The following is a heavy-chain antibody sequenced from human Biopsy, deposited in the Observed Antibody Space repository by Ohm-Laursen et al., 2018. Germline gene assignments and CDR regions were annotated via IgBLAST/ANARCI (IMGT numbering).Heavy chain of an antibody. CDR3: VRGVDYYDPYHYYALDV. V-gene: IGHV4-34*01. J-gene: IGHJ6*02. CDR1: GESFNGYY. Sequence: SDTLSLTCVVSGESFNGYYWSWIRQTPGKGLEWIGEINHSGRTNYNPSLKSRVTISVDTSKNQFSLKVMSVTAADTAVYYCVRGVDYYDPYHYYALDVWGQGTTVTVSS. D-gene: IGHD3-22*01. CDR2: INHSGRT.